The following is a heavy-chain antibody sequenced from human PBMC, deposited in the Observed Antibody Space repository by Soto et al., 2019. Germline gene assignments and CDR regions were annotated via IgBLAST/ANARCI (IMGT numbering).Heavy chain of an antibody. V-gene: IGHV4-31*03. J-gene: IGHJ5*02. CDR1: GGSISSGGYY. Sequence: QVQLQESGPGLVKPSQTLSLTCTVSGGSISSGGYYWSGSRQHPGKGLEWIGYIYYSGSTYYNPSLKSRVTISVDTSKNQFSLKLSSVTAADTAVYYCARAGDYGDYVGNCWFDPWGQGTLVTVSS. D-gene: IGHD4-17*01. CDR3: ARAGDYGDYVGNCWFDP. CDR2: IYYSGST.